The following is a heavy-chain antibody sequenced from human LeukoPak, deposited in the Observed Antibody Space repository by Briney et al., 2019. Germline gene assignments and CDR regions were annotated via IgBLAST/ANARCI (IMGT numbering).Heavy chain of an antibody. V-gene: IGHV1-69*13. J-gene: IGHJ2*01. CDR2: IIPIFGTA. D-gene: IGHD4-17*01. CDR3: ARVPTADWYFDL. CDR1: GGTFSSYA. Sequence: ASVKVSCKASGGTFSSYAISWVRQAPGQRLEWMGGIIPIFGTANYAQKFQGRVTITADESTSTAYMELSSLRSEDTAVYYCARVPTADWYFDLWGRGTLVTVSS.